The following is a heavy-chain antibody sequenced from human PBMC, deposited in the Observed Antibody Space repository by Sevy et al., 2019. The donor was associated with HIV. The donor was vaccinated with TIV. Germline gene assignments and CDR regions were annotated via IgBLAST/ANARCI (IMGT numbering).Heavy chain of an antibody. Sequence: GGSLRLSCAASGFTVSNYAMSWVRQAPGKGLEWVSALGGSGGSTFYADSVKGRLTISRDNSKNTLYLQMNSLRAEDTAVYYCAKDITIIVGDAFDVWGLGTMVTVSS. D-gene: IGHD3-22*01. CDR2: LGGSGGST. CDR3: AKDITIIVGDAFDV. J-gene: IGHJ3*01. V-gene: IGHV3-23*01. CDR1: GFTVSNYA.